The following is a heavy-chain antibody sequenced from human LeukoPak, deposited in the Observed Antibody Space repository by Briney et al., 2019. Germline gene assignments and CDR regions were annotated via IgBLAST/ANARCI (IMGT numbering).Heavy chain of an antibody. D-gene: IGHD2-2*01. Sequence: GGSLRLSCAASGFTFSSYEMNWVRQAPGKGLEWVSYISSSGSTIYYADSVKGRFTISRDNAKNSLYLQMNSLRAEDTAVYYCAREGVPAAHYYYYYYMDVWGKGTTVTVSS. J-gene: IGHJ6*03. V-gene: IGHV3-48*03. CDR2: ISSSGSTI. CDR3: AREGVPAAHYYYYYYMDV. CDR1: GFTFSSYE.